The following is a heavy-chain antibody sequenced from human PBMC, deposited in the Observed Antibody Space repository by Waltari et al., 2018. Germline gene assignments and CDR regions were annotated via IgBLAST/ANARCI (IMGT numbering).Heavy chain of an antibody. D-gene: IGHD6-13*01. Sequence: QVQLQESGPGLVTPSETLSLTCAVSGGSISPYYGSWIRHPAGKGLEWSGRIYTSGSTNYNPSLKSRVTMSVDTSKNQFSLKLSSVTAADTAVYYCARDLVAAAGGYFDSWGQGTLVIVSS. CDR3: ARDLVAAAGGYFDS. V-gene: IGHV4-4*07. CDR1: GGSISPYY. J-gene: IGHJ4*02. CDR2: IYTSGST.